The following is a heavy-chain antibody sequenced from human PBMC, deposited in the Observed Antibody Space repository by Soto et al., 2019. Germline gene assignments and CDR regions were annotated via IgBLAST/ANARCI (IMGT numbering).Heavy chain of an antibody. V-gene: IGHV3-21*06. D-gene: IGHD6-13*01. CDR3: TRGRGGNIAISWFDP. CDR1: GFNFSNYD. CDR2: ISRSSIYI. Sequence: GGSLRLSCVASGFNFSNYDMSWVRQAPGKGLQWVSSISRSSIYIYYTDSLKGRVAISRDNAKNSLYLQMNSLRAEDTAVYYCTRGRGGNIAISWFDPWGHGTLVTVSS. J-gene: IGHJ5*02.